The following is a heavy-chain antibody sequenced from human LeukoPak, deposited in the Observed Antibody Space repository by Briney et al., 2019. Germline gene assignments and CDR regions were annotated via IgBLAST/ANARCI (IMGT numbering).Heavy chain of an antibody. CDR1: GGSISSGTYY. Sequence: SETLSLTCTVSGGSISSGTYYWTWIRQPAGKGLEWIGRIYTTGSTNYNPSLKSRVTMSTDTSKNQFSLELSSVTAADTAVYYCARVTTGGYYNCWGQGTLVTVSS. CDR3: ARVTTGGYYNC. CDR2: IYTTGST. D-gene: IGHD3-22*01. J-gene: IGHJ4*02. V-gene: IGHV4-61*02.